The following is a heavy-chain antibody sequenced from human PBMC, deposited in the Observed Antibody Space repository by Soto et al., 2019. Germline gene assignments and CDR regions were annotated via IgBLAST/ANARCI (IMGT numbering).Heavy chain of an antibody. Sequence: GASVKVSCKASGYTFTSYVISWVRQAPGQGLEWMGWISAYNGNTNYAQKLQGRVTMTTDTSTSTAYMELRSLRSDDTAVYYCARSQAQTGYSRGWFRAYWGQGTLVTVSS. V-gene: IGHV1-18*01. J-gene: IGHJ4*02. D-gene: IGHD6-19*01. CDR3: ARSQAQTGYSRGWFRAY. CDR2: ISAYNGNT. CDR1: GYTFTSYV.